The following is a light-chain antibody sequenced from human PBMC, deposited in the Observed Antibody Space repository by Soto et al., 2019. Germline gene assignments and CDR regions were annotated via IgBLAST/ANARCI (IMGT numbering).Light chain of an antibody. CDR2: EVT. CDR3: SSYTNINTRACV. V-gene: IGLV2-14*01. CDR1: SVEIGSYNR. Sequence: LTQPASVSGCPGQSITISGTVTSVEIGSYNRVSWYQQHPGKAPKLIIYEVTDRPSGVSNRFSGSKSGNTASLTISGLQAEDEAEYYCSSYTNINTRACVFGTGTKVTVL. J-gene: IGLJ1*01.